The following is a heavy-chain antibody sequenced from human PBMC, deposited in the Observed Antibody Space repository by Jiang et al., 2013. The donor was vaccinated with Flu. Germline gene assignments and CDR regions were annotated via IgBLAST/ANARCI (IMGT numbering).Heavy chain of an antibody. CDR1: GYSFTNYW. V-gene: IGHV5-51*01. CDR3: ARSLGGSHDAFNI. Sequence: GAEVKKPGESLKISCKGSGYSFTNYWIGWVRQMPGKGLEWMGIIYPGDSDSRFSPSQGQVTISADKSINTAYLQWSSLKASDTAMYYCARSLGGSHDAFNIWGPGTMVTVS. D-gene: IGHD1-26*01. J-gene: IGHJ3*02. CDR2: IYPGDSDS.